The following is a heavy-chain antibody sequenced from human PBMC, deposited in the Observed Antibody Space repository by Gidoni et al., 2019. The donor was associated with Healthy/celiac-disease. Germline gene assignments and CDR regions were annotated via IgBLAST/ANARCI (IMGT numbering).Heavy chain of an antibody. CDR3: ARAPLGYCSGGSCLYYYYYYGMDV. CDR1: GGSISSYY. CDR2: IYYSGST. D-gene: IGHD2-15*01. J-gene: IGHJ6*02. Sequence: QVQLQESGPGLVKPSETLSLTCTVSGGSISSYYWSWIRQPPGKGLEWIGYIYYSGSTNYNPSLKSRVTISVDTSKNQFSLKLSSVTAADTAVYYCARAPLGYCSGGSCLYYYYYYGMDVWGQGTTVTVSS. V-gene: IGHV4-59*01.